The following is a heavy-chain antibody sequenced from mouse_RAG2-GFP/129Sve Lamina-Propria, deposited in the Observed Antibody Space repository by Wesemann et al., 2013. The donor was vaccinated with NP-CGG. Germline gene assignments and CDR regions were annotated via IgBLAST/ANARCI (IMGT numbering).Heavy chain of an antibody. J-gene: IGHJ2*01. CDR3: ARLDYGSSYGGDY. CDR2: ISYSGST. V-gene: IGHV3-8*01. D-gene: IGHD1-1*01. Sequence: EYAGYISYSGSTYYNPSLKSRISITRDTSKNQYYLQLNSVTTEDTATYYCARLDYGSSYGGDYWGQGTTLTVSS.